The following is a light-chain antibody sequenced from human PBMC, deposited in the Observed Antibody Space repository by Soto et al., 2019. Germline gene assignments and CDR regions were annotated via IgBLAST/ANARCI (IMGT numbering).Light chain of an antibody. Sequence: EIVMTQSPATLPVTPGEPASISCRSSQSLLHSNGYNYLDWYLQKPGQSPQLLIYLGSNRDSGVPDRFSGSGSGTDFTLKISRVEAEDVGVYYCMQALQTPPYTFGQGTKLEIK. V-gene: IGKV2-28*01. CDR1: QSLLHSNGYNY. CDR3: MQALQTPPYT. J-gene: IGKJ2*01. CDR2: LGS.